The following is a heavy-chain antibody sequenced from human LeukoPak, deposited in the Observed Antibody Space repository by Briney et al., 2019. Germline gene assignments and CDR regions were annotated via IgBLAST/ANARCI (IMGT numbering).Heavy chain of an antibody. CDR1: GYSLIDYH. Sequence: ASVKVSCKASGYSLIDYHLHWVRQAPGQGLEWMGDINPRNGATKYAQKFQVRVTMTRDTSVSTVYMDLSGLTPDDTAVYYCARDPQYTFGYPTYDCWGQGTLVTVSS. D-gene: IGHD2-2*03. V-gene: IGHV1-2*02. J-gene: IGHJ4*02. CDR3: ARDPQYTFGYPTYDC. CDR2: INPRNGAT.